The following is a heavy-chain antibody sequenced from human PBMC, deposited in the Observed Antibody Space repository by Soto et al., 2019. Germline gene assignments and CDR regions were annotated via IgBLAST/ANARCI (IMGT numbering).Heavy chain of an antibody. CDR3: ARDWGYCSSTSCYPSSYFDL. CDR2: INPNSGGT. J-gene: IGHJ2*01. V-gene: IGHV1-2*04. CDR1: GYTFTGYY. Sequence: ASVKVSCKASGYTFTGYYMHWVRQAPGQGLEWMGWINPNSGGTNYAQKFQGWVTMTRDTSISTAYMELSRLRSDDTAVYYCARDWGYCSSTSCYPSSYFDLWGRGTLVTVSS. D-gene: IGHD2-2*01.